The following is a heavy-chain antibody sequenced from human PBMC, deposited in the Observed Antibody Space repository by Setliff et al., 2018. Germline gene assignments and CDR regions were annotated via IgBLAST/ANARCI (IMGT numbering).Heavy chain of an antibody. CDR1: GGSFSDYY. V-gene: IGHV4-34*01. J-gene: IGHJ4*02. D-gene: IGHD6-6*01. CDR3: ARGRNVAARLLDS. CDR2: INHSGST. Sequence: PSETLSLTCAAHGGSFSDYYWIWIRQPPGKGLEWIGEINHSGSTKYSPSLESRVTMSVDPSKNQFSLKVTSVTAADTAVYYCARGRNVAARLLDSWGRGTLVTVSS.